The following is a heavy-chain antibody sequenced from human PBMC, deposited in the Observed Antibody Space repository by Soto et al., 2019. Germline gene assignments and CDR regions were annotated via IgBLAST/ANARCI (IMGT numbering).Heavy chain of an antibody. CDR2: INHSGST. J-gene: IGHJ6*02. CDR3: ARGRRGIAARRGGYYYGMDV. V-gene: IGHV4-34*01. Sequence: PSETLCVTCAVDGGSFRGYCWSWIRKTTGKGLEWIGEINHSGSTNYNPSLKSRVTISVDTSKNQFSLKLSSVTAADTAVYYCARGRRGIAARRGGYYYGMDVWGQGTTVTVSS. CDR1: GGSFRGYC. D-gene: IGHD6-6*01.